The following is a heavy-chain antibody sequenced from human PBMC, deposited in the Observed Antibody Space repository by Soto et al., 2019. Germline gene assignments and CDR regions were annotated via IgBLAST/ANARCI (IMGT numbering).Heavy chain of an antibody. Sequence: QVQLVQSGAEVKKPGSSVKVSCKASGGTFSSYAISWVRQAPGQGLEWMGGIIPIFGTANYAQRFQGRVTITTDKSTSTAYMELSSMRSEDTAVDYCASSTTKVGFDYWGQGPLVTVSS. CDR3: ASSTTKVGFDY. CDR2: IIPIFGTA. J-gene: IGHJ4*02. V-gene: IGHV1-69*06. CDR1: GGTFSSYA. D-gene: IGHD4-4*01.